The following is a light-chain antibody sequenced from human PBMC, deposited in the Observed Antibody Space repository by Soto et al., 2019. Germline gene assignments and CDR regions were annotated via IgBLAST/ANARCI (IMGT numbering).Light chain of an antibody. Sequence: DIQMTPYPSSLSASVGDRVTMACLASQGVNNYFAWSPQQTGKVPKLLIYAVSTLQSVVPSRFSGSGSGTDFTLTISSLQPEDVATYYCQKYTRAPWTVGQGTKEDLK. CDR2: AVS. CDR3: QKYTRAPWT. J-gene: IGKJ1*01. CDR1: QGVNNY. V-gene: IGKV1-27*01.